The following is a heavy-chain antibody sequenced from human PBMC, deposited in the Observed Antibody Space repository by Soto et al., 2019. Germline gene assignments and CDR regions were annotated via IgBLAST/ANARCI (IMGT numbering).Heavy chain of an antibody. Sequence: QLQLVESGGGVVQPGRSLRLSCAASGFTFSSYGMHWVLQAKGKGLDWVAVISYDGSNKYYGDAVKGRLTISRDNSKNTLYLQINSLRGEETAVYYCAKEFIAAAGIMVDDWGQGTLVTVSS. CDR1: GFTFSSYG. CDR3: AKEFIAAAGIMVDD. J-gene: IGHJ4*02. D-gene: IGHD6-13*01. CDR2: ISYDGSNK. V-gene: IGHV3-30*18.